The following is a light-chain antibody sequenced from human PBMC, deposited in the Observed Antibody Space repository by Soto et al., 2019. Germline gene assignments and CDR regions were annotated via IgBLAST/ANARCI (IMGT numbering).Light chain of an antibody. Sequence: QSVLTQPASVSGSPGQSITISCTGTSSDVGSYNLVSWYQQHPGKAPKLMIYEVSERPSGVSNRFSGSKSGNTASLTISGLQAEDEADYYCCSYADSSTWVFGGGTKLTVL. V-gene: IGLV2-23*02. CDR2: EVS. CDR3: CSYADSSTWV. J-gene: IGLJ3*02. CDR1: SSDVGSYNL.